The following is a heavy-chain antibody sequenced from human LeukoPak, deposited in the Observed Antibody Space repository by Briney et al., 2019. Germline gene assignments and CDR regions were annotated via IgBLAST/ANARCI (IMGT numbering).Heavy chain of an antibody. J-gene: IGHJ4*02. CDR2: ISRSSIYI. D-gene: IGHD3-22*01. Sequence: GGSLRLSCAASGFTVSRNYMSWVRQAPGKGLEWVSSISRSSIYIYYADSMKGRFTISRDNAKNSLYLQMNSLRGEDTAVYYCARSRYDGSGYYGIIDYWGQGTLVTVSS. CDR1: GFTVSRNY. CDR3: ARSRYDGSGYYGIIDY. V-gene: IGHV3-21*01.